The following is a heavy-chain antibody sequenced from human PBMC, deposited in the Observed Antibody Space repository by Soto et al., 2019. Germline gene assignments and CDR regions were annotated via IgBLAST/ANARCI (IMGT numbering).Heavy chain of an antibody. D-gene: IGHD3-10*01. J-gene: IGHJ6*02. Sequence: SEPLSLTCAVSGGSISSSNWWSWVRQPPGKGLEWIGEIFHSGSTNYNPPLKSRVTISVDKSKNQFSLKLSSVTAADTAVYYCARDRKGSFYGSGLDTQDYYYYYGMDVWGQGTTVTVSS. CDR1: GGSISSSNW. V-gene: IGHV4-4*02. CDR3: ARDRKGSFYGSGLDTQDYYYYYGMDV. CDR2: IFHSGST.